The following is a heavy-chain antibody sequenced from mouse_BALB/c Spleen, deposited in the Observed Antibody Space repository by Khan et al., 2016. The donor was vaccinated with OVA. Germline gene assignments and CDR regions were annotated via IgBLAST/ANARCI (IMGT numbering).Heavy chain of an antibody. CDR1: GFSLSRYN. J-gene: IGHJ4*01. V-gene: IGHV2-6-4*01. Sequence: GKRKEEGPGLVAPSQSLSITCTVSGFSLSRYNIHWVRQPPGKGLEWLGMIWGGGGTDYNSTLKSRLSISKDNSKSQVFLKMTSLQTDDSAMYYCARAYYRYDGYYAMDYWGQGTSVTVSS. CDR3: ARAYYRYDGYYAMDY. D-gene: IGHD2-14*01. CDR2: IWGGGGT.